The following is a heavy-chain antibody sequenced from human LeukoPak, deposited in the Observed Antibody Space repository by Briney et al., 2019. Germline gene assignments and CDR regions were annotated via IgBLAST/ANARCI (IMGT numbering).Heavy chain of an antibody. Sequence: PGGSLQISRKGSGYHFTSYWIGWVRPVPGKGLEWMGIIYPGDSDTRYSPSFQGQVTISADKSISTAYLQWSSLKASDTAMYYCARGAYSSGGIFDYWGQGTLVTVSS. V-gene: IGHV5-51*01. CDR1: GYHFTSYW. CDR2: IYPGDSDT. CDR3: ARGAYSSGGIFDY. J-gene: IGHJ4*02. D-gene: IGHD6-19*01.